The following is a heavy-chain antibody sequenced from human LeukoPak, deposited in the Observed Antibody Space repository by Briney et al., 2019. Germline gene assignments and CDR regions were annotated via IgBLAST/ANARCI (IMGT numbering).Heavy chain of an antibody. J-gene: IGHJ3*02. CDR3: ARDNYYDSSGLMKESDAFDI. Sequence: GSSVKVSCKASGGTFSSYAISWVRQAPGQGLEWMGRIIPILGIANYAQKFQGRVTITADKSTSTAYMELSSLRSEDTAVYYCARDNYYDSSGLMKESDAFDIWGQGTMVTVSS. V-gene: IGHV1-69*04. CDR2: IIPILGIA. CDR1: GGTFSSYA. D-gene: IGHD3-22*01.